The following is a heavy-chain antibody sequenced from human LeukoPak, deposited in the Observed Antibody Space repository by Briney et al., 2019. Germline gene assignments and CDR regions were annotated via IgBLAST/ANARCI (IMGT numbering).Heavy chain of an antibody. J-gene: IGHJ4*02. CDR3: ARVSGSYRFDY. CDR1: GFTFSSYV. Sequence: PGGSLRLSCAASGFTFSSYVMHWVRQAPGKGLEWVAIISYDGSNEYYADSVKGRFTISRDNSKNTLYLQMNSLRAADTAVYYCARVSGSYRFDYWGQGTLVTVSS. V-gene: IGHV3-30*04. CDR2: ISYDGSNE. D-gene: IGHD1-26*01.